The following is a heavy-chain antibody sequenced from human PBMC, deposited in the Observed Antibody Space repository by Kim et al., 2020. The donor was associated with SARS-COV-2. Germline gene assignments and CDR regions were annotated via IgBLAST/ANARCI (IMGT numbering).Heavy chain of an antibody. CDR1: GGSISSSNW. CDR3: ARDSLFSAYGSGSNKGY. D-gene: IGHD3-10*01. Sequence: SETLSLTCAVSGGSISSSNWWSWVRQPPGKGLEWIGEIYHSGSTNYNPSLKSRVTISVDKSKNQFSLKLSSVTAAATAVYYCARDSLFSAYGSGSNKGYWGQGTLVTVSS. V-gene: IGHV4-4*02. CDR2: IYHSGST. J-gene: IGHJ4*02.